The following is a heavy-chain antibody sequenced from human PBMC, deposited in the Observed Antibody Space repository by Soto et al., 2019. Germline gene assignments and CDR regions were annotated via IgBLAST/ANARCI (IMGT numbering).Heavy chain of an antibody. V-gene: IGHV3-21*01. D-gene: IGHD6-19*01. CDR2: ISSSSSYI. CDR3: ARRQALSGWPNWFDP. J-gene: IGHJ5*02. Sequence: GGSLRLSCAASGFTFSSYSMNWVRQAPGKGLEWVSSISSSSSYIYYADSVKGRFTISRDNAKNSLYLQMNSLRAEDTAVYYCARRQALSGWPNWFDPWGQGTLVTVSS. CDR1: GFTFSSYS.